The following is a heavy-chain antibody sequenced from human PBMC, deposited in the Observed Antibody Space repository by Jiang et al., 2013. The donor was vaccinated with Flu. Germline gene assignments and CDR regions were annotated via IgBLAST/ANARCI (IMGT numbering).Heavy chain of an antibody. CDR2: ISYDGSNK. J-gene: IGHJ4*02. CDR3: ARDPSVGATPTFDY. Sequence: VQLLESGGGVVQPGRSLRLSCATSGFTFSSYAMHWVRQAPGKGLEWVAVISYDGSNKYYADSVKGRFTISRDNSKNTLYLQMNSLRAEDTAVYYCARDPSVGATPTFDYWGQGTLVTVSS. D-gene: IGHD1-26*01. V-gene: IGHV3-30-3*01. CDR1: GFTFSSYA.